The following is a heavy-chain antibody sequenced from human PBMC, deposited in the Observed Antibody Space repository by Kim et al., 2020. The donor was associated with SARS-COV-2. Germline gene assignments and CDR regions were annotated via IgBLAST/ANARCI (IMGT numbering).Heavy chain of an antibody. CDR3: ARLDRVVAANRYFDY. J-gene: IGHJ4*02. D-gene: IGHD2-15*01. CDR2: IYYSGST. V-gene: IGHV4-59*01. CDR1: GGSISSYY. Sequence: SETLSLTCTVSGGSISSYYWSWIRQPPGKGLEWIGYIYYSGSTNYNPSLKSRVTISVDTSKNQFSLKLSSVTAADTAVYYCARLDRVVAANRYFDYWGQGTLVTVSS.